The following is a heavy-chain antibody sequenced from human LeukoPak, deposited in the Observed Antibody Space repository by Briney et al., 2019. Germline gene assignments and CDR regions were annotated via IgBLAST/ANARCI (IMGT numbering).Heavy chain of an antibody. D-gene: IGHD3-22*01. CDR2: ISSSGSTI. Sequence: PGGSLRLSCAASGFTFSSYEMNWVRQAPGKGLEWVSYISSSGSTIYYADSVKGRFTISRDNAKNSLYLQMNRLRAEDTAVYYCAREVHYYDSSGYFSNWFDPWGQGTLVTVSS. CDR1: GFTFSSYE. V-gene: IGHV3-48*03. J-gene: IGHJ5*02. CDR3: AREVHYYDSSGYFSNWFDP.